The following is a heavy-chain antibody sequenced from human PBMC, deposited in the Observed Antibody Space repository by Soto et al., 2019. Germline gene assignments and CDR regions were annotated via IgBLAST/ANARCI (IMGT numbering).Heavy chain of an antibody. CDR1: GFTFSSYA. D-gene: IGHD2-2*01. J-gene: IGHJ6*03. CDR2: ISGSSGSI. V-gene: IGHV3-23*01. CDR3: AKEGGYCSSTSCPNYYYYYYYMDV. Sequence: PGGSLRLSCAASGFTFSSYAMSWVRQAPGKGLEWVSTISGSSGSIDYADSVKGRFTISRDNAKNSLYLQMNSLRAEDTALYYCAKEGGYCSSTSCPNYYYYYYYMDVWGKGTTVTVSS.